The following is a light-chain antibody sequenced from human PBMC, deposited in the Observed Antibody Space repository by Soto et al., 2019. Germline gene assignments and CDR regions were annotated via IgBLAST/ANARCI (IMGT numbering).Light chain of an antibody. J-gene: IGKJ5*01. CDR2: DAS. CDR1: RSNSRC. CDR3: QQYTSYSLS. V-gene: IGKV1-5*01. Sequence: DIQMSQYPSTLSAVVGDRVIIPCRARRSNSRCFAWSRQKPGKAPKLLIFDASSLESGVPSRFSGSGSGQEFTLTFSRRQPDDFATYYCQQYTSYSLSFGQGTRLEI.